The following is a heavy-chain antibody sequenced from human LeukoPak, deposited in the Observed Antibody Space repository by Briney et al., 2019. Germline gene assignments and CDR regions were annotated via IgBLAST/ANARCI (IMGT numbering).Heavy chain of an antibody. CDR1: VFTFSSYA. CDR3: ARVSGSSGWYPIDY. Sequence: GGSLRLSCAASVFTFSSYAMHWVRQAPGKGLEGVAGISYDGSNKYYADSVKGRFTISRDNSKNTLYLQMNSLRAEDTAVYYCARVSGSSGWYPIDYWGQGTLVTVSS. D-gene: IGHD6-19*01. J-gene: IGHJ4*02. CDR2: ISYDGSNK. V-gene: IGHV3-30-3*01.